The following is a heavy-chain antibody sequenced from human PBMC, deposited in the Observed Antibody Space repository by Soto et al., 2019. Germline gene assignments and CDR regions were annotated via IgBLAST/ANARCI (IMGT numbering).Heavy chain of an antibody. Sequence: ASVKVSCKASGGTFSSYAISWVRQAPGQGLEWMGGIIPIFGTANYAQKFQGRVTITADESTSTAYMELSSLRSEDTAVYYCARYGEKGFDPWGQGTLVTVSS. D-gene: IGHD2-21*01. CDR1: GGTFSSYA. CDR3: ARYGEKGFDP. V-gene: IGHV1-69*13. CDR2: IIPIFGTA. J-gene: IGHJ5*02.